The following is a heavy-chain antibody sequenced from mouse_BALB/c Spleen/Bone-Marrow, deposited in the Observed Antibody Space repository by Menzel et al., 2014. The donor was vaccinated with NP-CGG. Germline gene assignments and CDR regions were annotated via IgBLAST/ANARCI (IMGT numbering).Heavy chain of an antibody. CDR2: INPGSGGT. CDR3: AIHLGPAYAMDY. D-gene: IGHD3-1*01. Sequence: VKLQESGAELVRPGTSVKVSCKASGYAFTNYLIEWVKRRPGQGLEWIGVINPGSGGTNYNENFKGKATLTADKSSSTAYMQLSRLTSEDSAVYFCAIHLGPAYAMDYWGQGTSVTVSS. CDR1: GYAFTNYL. V-gene: IGHV1-54*01. J-gene: IGHJ4*01.